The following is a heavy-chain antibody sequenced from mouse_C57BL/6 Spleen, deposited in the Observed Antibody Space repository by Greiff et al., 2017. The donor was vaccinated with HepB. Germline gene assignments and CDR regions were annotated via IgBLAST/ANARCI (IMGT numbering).Heavy chain of an antibody. Sequence: QVQLKESGAELVRPGTSVKLSCKASGYTFTSYWMHWVKQRPGQGLEWIGVIDPSDSYTNYNQKFKGKATLTVDTSSSTAYMQLSSLTSEDSAVYYCARWDGSSSFDYWGQGTTLTVSS. V-gene: IGHV1-59*01. CDR3: ARWDGSSSFDY. CDR1: GYTFTSYW. D-gene: IGHD1-1*01. CDR2: IDPSDSYT. J-gene: IGHJ2*01.